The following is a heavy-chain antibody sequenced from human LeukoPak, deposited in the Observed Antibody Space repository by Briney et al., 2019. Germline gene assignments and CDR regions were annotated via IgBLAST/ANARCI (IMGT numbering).Heavy chain of an antibody. J-gene: IGHJ4*02. CDR2: IYYSGST. Sequence: SETLSLTCTVSGGSISSYYWSWIRQPARKGLEWIGYIYYSGSTNYNPSLKSRVTISVDTSKNQFSLKLSSVTAADTAVYYCAREKRITIFGVVTGGYYFDSWGQGTLVTVSS. CDR1: GGSISSYY. D-gene: IGHD3-3*01. V-gene: IGHV4-59*12. CDR3: AREKRITIFGVVTGGYYFDS.